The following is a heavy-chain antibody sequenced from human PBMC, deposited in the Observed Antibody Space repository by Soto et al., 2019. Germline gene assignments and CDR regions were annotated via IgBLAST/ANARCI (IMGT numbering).Heavy chain of an antibody. CDR2: INPNSGGT. Sequence: ASVKVSCKASGYTFTGYYIHWVRQAPGQGLEWMGWINPNSGGTNYAQKFQGWVTMTRDTSISTAYMELSRLRSDDTAVYYCARDYYKYYDSSGYHRSPAYWGQGTLVPVSS. CDR1: GYTFTGYY. J-gene: IGHJ4*02. D-gene: IGHD3-22*01. CDR3: ARDYYKYYDSSGYHRSPAY. V-gene: IGHV1-2*04.